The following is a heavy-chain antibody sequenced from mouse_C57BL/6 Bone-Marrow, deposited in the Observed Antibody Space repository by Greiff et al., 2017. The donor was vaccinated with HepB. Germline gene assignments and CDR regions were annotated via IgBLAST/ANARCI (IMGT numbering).Heavy chain of an antibody. Sequence: EVKLQQSGPELVKPGASVKISCKASGYTFTDYYMNWVKQSHGKSLEWIGDINPNNGGTSYNQKFKGKATLTVDKSSSTAYMELRSLTSEDSAVYYCARLDGYYWFAYWGQGTLVTVSA. CDR3: ARLDGYYWFAY. D-gene: IGHD2-3*01. CDR2: INPNNGGT. J-gene: IGHJ3*01. CDR1: GYTFTDYY. V-gene: IGHV1-26*01.